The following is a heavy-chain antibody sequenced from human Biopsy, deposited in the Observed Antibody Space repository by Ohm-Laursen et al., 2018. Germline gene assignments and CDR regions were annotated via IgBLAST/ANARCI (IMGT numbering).Heavy chain of an antibody. V-gene: IGHV4-59*11. D-gene: IGHD6-19*01. J-gene: IGHJ6*02. CDR2: IYYTGKT. CDR3: GRVWLWRGYGMDV. Sequence: TLSLTCTVSGGSMSDHYWSWLRQTPGKGLEWLGYIYYTGKTTYNPSLESQITISVDTSKNKFSLQLDSMTAADTAVYYCGRVWLWRGYGMDVWGQGTTVTVSS. CDR1: GGSMSDHY.